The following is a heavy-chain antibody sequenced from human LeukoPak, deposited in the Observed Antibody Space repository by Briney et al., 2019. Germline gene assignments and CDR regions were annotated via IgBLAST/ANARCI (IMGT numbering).Heavy chain of an antibody. CDR1: GFTFSDYY. CDR2: ITSTGDDI. Sequence: PGGSLTLSCAAYGFTFSDYYMSWIRQAPGKGLEWVAYITSTGDDIYYADSVRGRFTISRDNAKNALFLRMTSLRVEDTATYYCASDIVATSGDFWGQGTLVSVSS. CDR3: ASDIVATSGDF. V-gene: IGHV3-11*01. D-gene: IGHD5-12*01. J-gene: IGHJ4*02.